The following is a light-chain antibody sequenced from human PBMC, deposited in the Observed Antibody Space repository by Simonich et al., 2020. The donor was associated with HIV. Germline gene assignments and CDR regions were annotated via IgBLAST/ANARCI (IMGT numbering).Light chain of an antibody. CDR1: QGISSW. CDR2: KAS. J-gene: IGKJ2*01. V-gene: IGKV1-5*03. CDR3: QQYNSYPFT. Sequence: DIQMTQSPSSLSASVGDRVTITCRASQGISSWLAWYQQKPEKAPKLLIYKASSLERGVPSRFSGSGSGTQFTLTISSLQPDDFATYYCQQYNSYPFTFGQGTKLEIK.